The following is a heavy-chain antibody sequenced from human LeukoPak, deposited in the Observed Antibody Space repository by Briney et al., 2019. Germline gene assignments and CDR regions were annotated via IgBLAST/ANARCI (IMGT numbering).Heavy chain of an antibody. CDR3: ARHSRGWKGSNWFDP. J-gene: IGHJ5*02. D-gene: IGHD6-19*01. V-gene: IGHV4-59*08. Sequence: PSETLSLTCTVSGGSISSYYWSWIRQPPGKGLEWIGYIYYSGSTNYNPSLKSRVTISVDTSKNQFSLKLSSVTAADTAVYYCARHSRGWKGSNWFDPWGQGTPVAVSS. CDR2: IYYSGST. CDR1: GGSISSYY.